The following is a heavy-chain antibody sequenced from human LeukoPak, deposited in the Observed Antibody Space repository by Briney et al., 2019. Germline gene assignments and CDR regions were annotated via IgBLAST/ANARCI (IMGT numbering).Heavy chain of an antibody. J-gene: IGHJ6*02. D-gene: IGHD2-2*01. CDR3: GRGPLYQVPYYFHYYGLDV. V-gene: IGHV3-21*01. Sequence: GGSLRLSCAASGFTFSSYSMNWVRQAPGKGLEWVSSISSGSTYMYYADSVKGRFTISRDNAQNSMYLQMNSLRAEDTAVYYCGRGPLYQVPYYFHYYGLDVWGQGTTVTVSS. CDR1: GFTFSSYS. CDR2: ISSGSTYM.